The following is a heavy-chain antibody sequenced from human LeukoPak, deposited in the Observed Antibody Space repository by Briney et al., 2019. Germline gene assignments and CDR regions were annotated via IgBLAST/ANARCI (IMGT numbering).Heavy chain of an antibody. CDR3: ARQGITIFGVVTQDAFDI. Sequence: GESLKISCKGSGYSFTSYWIGWVRQMPGKGLEWMGIIYPGDSDTRYSPSFQGQVTISADKTISTAYLQWSSLKASDTAMYYCARQGITIFGVVTQDAFDIWGQGTKVTVSS. J-gene: IGHJ3*02. D-gene: IGHD3-3*01. V-gene: IGHV5-51*01. CDR1: GYSFTSYW. CDR2: IYPGDSDT.